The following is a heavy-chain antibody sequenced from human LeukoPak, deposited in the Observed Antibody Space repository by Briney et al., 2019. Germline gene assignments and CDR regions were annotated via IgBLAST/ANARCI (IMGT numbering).Heavy chain of an antibody. CDR3: ARDGSSGNYFDY. J-gene: IGHJ4*02. CDR1: GFTFDDYG. CDR2: INWNGGST. Sequence: GGSLRLSCAASGFTFDDYGMSWVRQAPGKGLQWVSGINWNGGSTGYADSVKGRFTISRDNAKNSLYLQMNSLRAEDTALYYCARDGSSGNYFDYWGQGTLVTVSS. V-gene: IGHV3-20*04. D-gene: IGHD2-15*01.